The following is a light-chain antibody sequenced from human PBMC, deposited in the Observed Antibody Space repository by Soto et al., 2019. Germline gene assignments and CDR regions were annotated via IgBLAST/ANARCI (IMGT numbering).Light chain of an antibody. V-gene: IGKV1-5*01. J-gene: IGKJ1*01. CDR3: QQYNSYSWT. CDR1: QSISSW. CDR2: DAS. Sequence: DIQMTQSPSTLSASVGDRVTITCRASQSISSWLAWYQQKPGKVPKLLIYDASSLESGVPSRFSGSGSGTEFTLTISSLQPDDFATYYCQQYNSYSWTFGQGTKVEIK.